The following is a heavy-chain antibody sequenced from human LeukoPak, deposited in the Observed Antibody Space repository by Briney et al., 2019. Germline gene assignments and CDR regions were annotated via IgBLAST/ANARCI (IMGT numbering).Heavy chain of an antibody. J-gene: IGHJ6*03. V-gene: IGHV1-69*05. CDR3: ARVAYDILTGPYYYYMDV. CDR1: GRTFSSYA. Sequence: SVKVSCKASGRTFSSYAISWVRQAPGQGLEWMGGIIPIFGTANYAQKFQGRVAITTDESTSTAYMELSSLRSEDTAVYYCARVAYDILTGPYYYYMDVWGKGTTVTVSS. D-gene: IGHD3-9*01. CDR2: IIPIFGTA.